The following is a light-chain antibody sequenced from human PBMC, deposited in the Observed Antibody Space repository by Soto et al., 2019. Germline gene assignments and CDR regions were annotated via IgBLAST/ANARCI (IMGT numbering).Light chain of an antibody. CDR3: HSRA. CDR1: QTISRW. J-gene: IGKJ5*01. CDR2: DAS. Sequence: DIKLTQTPSALSASVGDEVTITCRASQTISRWLAWYQQKPGRAPKLLIYDASTLESGVPSRFSGSGSETEFTLTISRLQPDDFATYFCHSRAFGQGTDWRL. V-gene: IGKV1-5*01.